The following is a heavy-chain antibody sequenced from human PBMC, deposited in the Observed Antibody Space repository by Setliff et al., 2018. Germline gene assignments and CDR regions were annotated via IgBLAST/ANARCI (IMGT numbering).Heavy chain of an antibody. CDR1: GGSISSNTYY. D-gene: IGHD5-18*01. CDR2: ISYSGST. Sequence: SETLSLTCTVSGGSISSNTYYWSWIRQHPGKGLEWIGYISYSGSTHYNPPLKSRVSISIDTSKNQFSLNLSSVTAADTAVYYCARVATAMLDAFDIWGQGTMVTVSS. CDR3: ARVATAMLDAFDI. V-gene: IGHV4-31*03. J-gene: IGHJ3*02.